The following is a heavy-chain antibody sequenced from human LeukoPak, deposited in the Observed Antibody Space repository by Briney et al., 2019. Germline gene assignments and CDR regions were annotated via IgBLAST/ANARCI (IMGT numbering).Heavy chain of an antibody. J-gene: IGHJ4*02. Sequence: PGGSLRLSSAASRFTLINHWMSWVRQPPGKGREGVANLKQDGSETYHVDSVKGRFTISRDNAKNSMCLQMNSLRAEDTAVSYCARQRGSGCLDYWGQGNLVSVSS. CDR2: LKQDGSET. D-gene: IGHD6-19*01. CDR3: ARQRGSGCLDY. CDR1: RFTLINHW. V-gene: IGHV3-7*01.